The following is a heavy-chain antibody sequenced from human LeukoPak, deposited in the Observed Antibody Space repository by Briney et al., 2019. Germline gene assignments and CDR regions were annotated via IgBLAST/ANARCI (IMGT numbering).Heavy chain of an antibody. CDR2: ISGSGGST. CDR3: AKDGTTVTTGEFDD. J-gene: IGHJ4*02. D-gene: IGHD4-17*01. Sequence: PAGPLRLSCVASGFTFSSYAMSWVRQAPGKGLEWVSAISGSGGSTYYADSVKGRFTISRDNSKNTLYLQMNSLRAEDTAVYYCAKDGTTVTTGEFDDWGQGTLVTVSS. V-gene: IGHV3-23*01. CDR1: GFTFSSYA.